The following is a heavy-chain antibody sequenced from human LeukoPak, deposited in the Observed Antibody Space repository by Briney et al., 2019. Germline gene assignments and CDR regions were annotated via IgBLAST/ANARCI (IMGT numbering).Heavy chain of an antibody. Sequence: SETLSLTCTVSGDSISSYYRSWIRQPPGKGLEWIGYIYNSGSTNYNPSLKSRVTMSVDTSKNHMSLKLSSVTAADTAMYYCARSTMVNTATGWFDPWGQGKLVTVSS. CDR3: ARSTMVNTATGWFDP. V-gene: IGHV4-59*12. J-gene: IGHJ5*02. CDR2: IYNSGST. D-gene: IGHD4/OR15-4a*01. CDR1: GDSISSYY.